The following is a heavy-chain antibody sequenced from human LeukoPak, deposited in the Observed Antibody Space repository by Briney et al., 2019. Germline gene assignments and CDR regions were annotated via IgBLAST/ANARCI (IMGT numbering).Heavy chain of an antibody. V-gene: IGHV3-30*18. CDR3: AKDMFSFSQDSSGYFPFDY. CDR2: ISYDGSNK. D-gene: IGHD3-22*01. Sequence: GGSLRLSCAASGFTFSSYGMHWVRQAPGKGLEWVAVISYDGSNKYFADSVKGRFTISRDNSKNTLYLRMNSLRAEDTAVYYCAKDMFSFSQDSSGYFPFDYWGHGTLVTVSS. CDR1: GFTFSSYG. J-gene: IGHJ4*01.